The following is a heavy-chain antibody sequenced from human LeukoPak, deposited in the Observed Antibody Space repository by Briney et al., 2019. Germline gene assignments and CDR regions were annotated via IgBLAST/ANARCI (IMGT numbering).Heavy chain of an antibody. CDR3: ARNKVLRFLEWCPDDI. CDR1: GGSFSGYY. J-gene: IGHJ3*02. Sequence: TSETLSLTCAVYGGSFSGYYWSWIRQPAGKGLEWIGRIYTSGSTNYNPSLKSQVTISVDTSKNQFSLKLSSVTAADTAVYYCARNKVLRFLEWCPDDIWGQGTMVTVSS. D-gene: IGHD3-3*01. CDR2: IYTSGST. V-gene: IGHV4-59*10.